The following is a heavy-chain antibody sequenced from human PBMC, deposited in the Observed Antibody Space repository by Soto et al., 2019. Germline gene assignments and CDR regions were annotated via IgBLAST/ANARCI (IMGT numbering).Heavy chain of an antibody. J-gene: IGHJ6*02. Sequence: EAQLVESGGALVQPGGSLRLSCVASGFTFSPYSMSWVRQSPGKGLEWVSYISSDSNTIYYADSVRGRFTISRNNAKNSRYLKMNSLRDEDTAVYYCARSSLVDQYDFWGDYPDAGMDVWGLGTTVTGSS. D-gene: IGHD3-3*01. CDR2: ISSDSNTI. CDR1: GFTFSPYS. V-gene: IGHV3-48*02. CDR3: ARSSLVDQYDFWGDYPDAGMDV.